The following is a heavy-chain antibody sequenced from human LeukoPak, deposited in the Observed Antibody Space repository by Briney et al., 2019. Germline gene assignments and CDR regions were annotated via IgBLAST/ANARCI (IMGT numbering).Heavy chain of an antibody. J-gene: IGHJ4*02. V-gene: IGHV3-74*01. CDR2: TNSEGNSR. CDR3: AAEPRTGYSTTWYDAPDY. CDR1: GFTFSSNW. Sequence: ARSLRLSCAASGFTFSSNWMHWVRHAPGKVLVWVSRTNSEGNSRSYADSVKGRFTISRDNAKDTLNLKMNSLRGEDTAVYYCAAEPRTGYSTTWYDAPDYWGQGTLVTVSS. D-gene: IGHD6-13*01.